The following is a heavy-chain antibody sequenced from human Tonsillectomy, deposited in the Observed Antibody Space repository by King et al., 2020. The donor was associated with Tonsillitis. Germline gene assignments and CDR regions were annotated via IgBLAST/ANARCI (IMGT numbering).Heavy chain of an antibody. J-gene: IGHJ4*02. CDR2: IKQDGSEK. CDR3: ASDLYYYDSSGPNDY. D-gene: IGHD3-22*01. CDR1: GFTFGSYW. V-gene: IGHV3-7*01. Sequence: VQLVESGGGLVQPGGSLRLSCAASGFTFGSYWMGWVRQAPGKGLEWVANIKQDGSEKYYVDSVKGRFTVSRDNAKNSLYLPMNSLRAGDTAVYFCASDLYYYDSSGPNDYWGQGTLVTVSS.